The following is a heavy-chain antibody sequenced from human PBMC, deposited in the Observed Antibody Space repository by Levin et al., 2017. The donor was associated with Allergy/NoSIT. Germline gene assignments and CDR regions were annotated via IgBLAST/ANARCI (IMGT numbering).Heavy chain of an antibody. D-gene: IGHD3-10*01. V-gene: IGHV4-39*01. CDR2: IYYSGTT. CDR1: GGSISSSSYY. Sequence: GSLRLSCTVSGGSISSSSYYWAWIRQPPGKGLEWIGSIYYSGTTYYTPSLKSRVTISVDTSKNQFSLKLSYVTAADTAVYYCARHIRGNIRHLDYWGQGTLVTVSS. CDR3: ARHIRGNIRHLDY. J-gene: IGHJ4*02.